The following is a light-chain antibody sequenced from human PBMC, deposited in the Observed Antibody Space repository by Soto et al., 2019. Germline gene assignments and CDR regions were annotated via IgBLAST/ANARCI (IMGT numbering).Light chain of an antibody. CDR1: QSVSSSY. V-gene: IGKV3-20*01. CDR2: GAS. CDR3: QLYGSSPYT. Sequence: EIVLTQSPGTLSLSPGERVILSCRASQSVSSSYVAWYQQKPGQAPRLLINGASSRATGIPDRFSGSGSGTDFTLAISRLEPEDFAVYYCQLYGSSPYTFGQGTKLEIK. J-gene: IGKJ2*01.